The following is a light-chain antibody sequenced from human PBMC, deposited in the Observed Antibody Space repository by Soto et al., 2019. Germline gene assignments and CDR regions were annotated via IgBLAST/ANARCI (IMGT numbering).Light chain of an antibody. V-gene: IGLV1-47*01. CDR1: SSNVGRNY. CDR3: AAWDDSLSGPV. Sequence: QSVLTQPPSMFGTPGQRVAISCSGGSSNVGRNYVYWYQQLPGTAPKLLISRNDQRPSGVPDRFSGSKSGTSGSLAISGLRCEDEADYYCAAWDDSLSGPVFGGGTKLTVL. J-gene: IGLJ2*01. CDR2: RND.